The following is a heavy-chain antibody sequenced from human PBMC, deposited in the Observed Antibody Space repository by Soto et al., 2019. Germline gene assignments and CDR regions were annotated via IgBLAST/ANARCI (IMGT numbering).Heavy chain of an antibody. J-gene: IGHJ4*02. V-gene: IGHV3-33*01. CDR2: IWYDGSNK. CDR1: GFTFSSYG. D-gene: IGHD6-19*01. Sequence: QVQLVESGGGVVQPGRSLRLSCAASGFTFSSYGMHWVRQAPGKGLEWVAVIWYDGSNKYYADSVKGRFTISRDNSKNTLYLQMISLRAEDTAVYYCARDQGQWLVQPGFDYWVQGTLVTVSS. CDR3: ARDQGQWLVQPGFDY.